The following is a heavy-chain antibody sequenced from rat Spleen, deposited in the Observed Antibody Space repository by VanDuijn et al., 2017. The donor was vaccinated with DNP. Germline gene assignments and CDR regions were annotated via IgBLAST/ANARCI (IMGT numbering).Heavy chain of an antibody. CDR3: TTLNSGTYDS. V-gene: IGHV5-19*01. CDR1: GFTFSNFG. Sequence: EVQLVESGGDLVQPGRSLKLSCATSGFTFSNFGMHWLRQPPTKGLEWVASISYDGGNTYYRDSVKGRFTISRDNAKSSLYLHMDSLRSEDTATYYCTTLNSGTYDSWGQGVMVTVSS. CDR2: ISYDGGNT. D-gene: IGHD1-3*01. J-gene: IGHJ2*01.